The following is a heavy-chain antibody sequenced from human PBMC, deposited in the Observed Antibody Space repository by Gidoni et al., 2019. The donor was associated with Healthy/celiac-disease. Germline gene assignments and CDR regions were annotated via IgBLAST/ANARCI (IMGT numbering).Heavy chain of an antibody. V-gene: IGHV5-51*01. CDR2: IYPGDADT. D-gene: IGHD3-22*01. Sequence: EVQLAQSGAEVKKPGESLKIFCTASGYSFTSYWIGWVRQMPGQGLEWMGIIYPGDADTRYSPSFQGKVTISADKSISTAYLQWSSLKASDTAMYYCARGLGGYDSSGYYPLFFLDWGQGTLVTVSS. CDR1: GYSFTSYW. CDR3: ARGLGGYDSSGYYPLFFLD. J-gene: IGHJ4*02.